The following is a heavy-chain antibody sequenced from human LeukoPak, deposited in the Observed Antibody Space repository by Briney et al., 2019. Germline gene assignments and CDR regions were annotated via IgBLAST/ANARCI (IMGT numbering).Heavy chain of an antibody. V-gene: IGHV4-4*07. CDR3: ARALLYRGSGSPLSYYGMDV. Sequence: SETLSLTCTVSGGSISSYYWSWIRQPAGKGLEWIGRIYTSGSTNYNPSLKSQVTMSVDTSKNQFSLKLSSVTAADTAVYYCARALLYRGSGSPLSYYGMDVWGQGTTVTVSS. CDR1: GGSISSYY. CDR2: IYTSGST. J-gene: IGHJ6*02. D-gene: IGHD3-10*01.